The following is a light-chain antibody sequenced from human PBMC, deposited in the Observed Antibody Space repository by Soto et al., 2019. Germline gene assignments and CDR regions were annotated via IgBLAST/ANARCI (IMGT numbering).Light chain of an antibody. CDR2: EVS. Sequence: QSALTQPPSASGSPGQSVTISCTGTSSDVGGYNYVSWYQHHPGKAPRLMVYEVSKRPSGVPDRFSGSKSGNTASLTVSGLQTEEEADYYSTSYEGSFPVVFVGGTNVTVL. J-gene: IGLJ2*01. CDR1: SSDVGGYNY. V-gene: IGLV2-8*01. CDR3: TSYEGSFPVV.